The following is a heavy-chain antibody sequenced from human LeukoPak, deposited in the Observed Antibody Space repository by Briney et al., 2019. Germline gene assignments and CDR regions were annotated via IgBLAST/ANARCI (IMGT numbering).Heavy chain of an antibody. CDR1: GGTFSSYA. D-gene: IGHD3-3*01. J-gene: IGHJ3*02. CDR3: ASSTYYDFWSRNDAFDI. CDR2: IIPIFGTA. V-gene: IGHV1-69*05. Sequence: SVKVSCKASGGTFSSYAISWVRQAPGQGLVWMGGIIPIFGTANYAQKFQGRVTITTDESTSTAYMELSSLRSEDTAVYYCASSTYYDFWSRNDAFDIWGQGTMVTVSS.